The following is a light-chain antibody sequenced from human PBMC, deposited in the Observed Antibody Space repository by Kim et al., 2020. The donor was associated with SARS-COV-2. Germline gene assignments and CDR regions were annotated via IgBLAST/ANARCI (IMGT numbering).Light chain of an antibody. CDR2: ESS. CDR1: QSTGTN. J-gene: IGKJ1*01. CDR3: QQYNDWPWT. V-gene: IGKV3-15*01. Sequence: EIVMTQSPATLSVSPGERATLSCRASQSTGTNLAWYQHKPGQAPRLLISESSTRATGIPARFSGSGSGTEFTLTIGSLQSEDFALYYCQQYNDWPWTFGPGTKVDIK.